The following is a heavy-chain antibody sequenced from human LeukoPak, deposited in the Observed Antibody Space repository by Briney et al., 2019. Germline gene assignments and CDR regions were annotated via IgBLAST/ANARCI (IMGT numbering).Heavy chain of an antibody. V-gene: IGHV3-11*01. CDR1: GFTFSDYY. CDR3: AASSGRRTYYFDY. Sequence: GGSLRLSCAASGFTFSDYYMSWIRQAPGKGLEWVSYISSSGSTIYYADSVKGRFTISRDNAKNSLYLQMNSLRAEDTAVYCCAASSGRRTYYFDYWGQGNLVTVSS. J-gene: IGHJ4*02. CDR2: ISSSGSTI. D-gene: IGHD6-19*01.